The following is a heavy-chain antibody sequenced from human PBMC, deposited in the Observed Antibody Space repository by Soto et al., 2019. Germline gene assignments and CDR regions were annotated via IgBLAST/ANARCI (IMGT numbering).Heavy chain of an antibody. V-gene: IGHV3-23*01. Sequence: EVQLLESGGGLVQPGGSLRLSCAASGFTFSRYAMTWVRQAPGKGLEWVSSITGSVGATFYADSVKGRFTISRDNSKSTLDLQMNSQRVEDTAIYYCAKEKEGETTQPRYFDLWGRGTLVTVSS. CDR1: GFTFSRYA. CDR2: ITGSVGAT. D-gene: IGHD1-7*01. J-gene: IGHJ2*01. CDR3: AKEKEGETTQPRYFDL.